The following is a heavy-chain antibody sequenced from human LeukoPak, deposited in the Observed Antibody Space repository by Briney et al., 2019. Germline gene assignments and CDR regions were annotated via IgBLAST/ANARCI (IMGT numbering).Heavy chain of an antibody. Sequence: SETLSLTCAVSGGSVSSYYWSWIRQPPGKGLEWIGDIYYSGYTKYNPSLKSRFTLSVDTSKNQFSLKLSSVTAADTAVFYCARHLMRSGWASPFDYWGQGILVTVSS. V-gene: IGHV4-59*08. CDR2: IYYSGYT. J-gene: IGHJ4*02. CDR3: ARHLMRSGWASPFDY. CDR1: GGSVSSYY. D-gene: IGHD6-25*01.